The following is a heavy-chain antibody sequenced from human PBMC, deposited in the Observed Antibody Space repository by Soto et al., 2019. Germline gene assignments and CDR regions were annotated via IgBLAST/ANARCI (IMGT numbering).Heavy chain of an antibody. V-gene: IGHV3-53*02. CDR1: GFTVSSNY. Sequence: EVQLVETGGGLIQPGGSLRLSCAASGFTVSSNYMSWVRQAPGKGLEWVSVSYSGGSTYYADCVKGRFTIPRDNSKNTLYLQKNSQRDEDTAVYYFAREAWYSSSWECNYWGQGTLVTVSS. CDR3: AREAWYSSSWECNY. J-gene: IGHJ4*02. D-gene: IGHD6-13*01. CDR2: SYSGGST.